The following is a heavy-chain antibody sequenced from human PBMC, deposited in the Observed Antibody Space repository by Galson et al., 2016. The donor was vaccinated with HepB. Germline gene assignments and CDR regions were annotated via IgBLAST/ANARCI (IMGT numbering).Heavy chain of an antibody. Sequence: SLRLSCAASGFTFRNYGMHWVRQAPGQGLEWVAIISHDGSLKFYADSVKGRFTISRDNSKNTLYLQMNSLRPEDTAIYYCAKAMAAAHTNWFDPWGQGVLVTVSS. V-gene: IGHV3-30*18. CDR3: AKAMAAAHTNWFDP. D-gene: IGHD6-13*01. J-gene: IGHJ5*02. CDR2: ISHDGSLK. CDR1: GFTFRNYG.